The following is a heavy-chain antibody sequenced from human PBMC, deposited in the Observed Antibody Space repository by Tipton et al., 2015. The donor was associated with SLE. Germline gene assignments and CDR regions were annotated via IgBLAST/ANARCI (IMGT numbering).Heavy chain of an antibody. Sequence: GLVKPSETLSLTCAVYGGTFSGYYWSWIRQSPGKGLEWIGEINYSGNTKYNPSLKSQLTISVDTSKNQFSLNLNFMTAADTTMYYCETSLNYFASSGPEGWGQRTMVTASS. J-gene: IGHJ3*01. CDR2: INYSGNT. CDR3: ETSLNYFASSGPEG. D-gene: IGHD3-22*01. CDR1: GGTFSGYY. V-gene: IGHV4-34*08.